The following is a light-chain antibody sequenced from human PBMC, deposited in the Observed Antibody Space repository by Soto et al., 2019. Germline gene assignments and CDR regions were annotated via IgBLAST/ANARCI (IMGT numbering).Light chain of an antibody. J-gene: IGKJ3*01. CDR2: AAS. CDR3: QQYYSYPVT. V-gene: IGKV1-8*01. Sequence: AIRMTQSPSSFSASTGDRVTITCRASQGISSYLAWYQQKPWKAPKLLIYAASTLQSGVPSRFSGSGSGTDFTLTISCLQSEDFATYYCQQYYSYPVTFGPGTKVDIK. CDR1: QGISSY.